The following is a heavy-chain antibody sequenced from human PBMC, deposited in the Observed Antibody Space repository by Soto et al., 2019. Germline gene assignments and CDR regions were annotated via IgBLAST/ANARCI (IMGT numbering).Heavy chain of an antibody. V-gene: IGHV1-18*04. Sequence: QVQLVQSGAEVKKPGASVKVSCKASGYTFTSYGISWVRQAPGQGLEWMGWISAYNGNTNYAQKLQGRVTMTTGTSTSTGYMELRSLRSDDTAVYYCARDDFWGGYGTTKEYYGMDVWGQGTTVTVSS. CDR2: ISAYNGNT. J-gene: IGHJ6*02. CDR3: ARDDFWGGYGTTKEYYGMDV. D-gene: IGHD3-3*01. CDR1: GYTFTSYG.